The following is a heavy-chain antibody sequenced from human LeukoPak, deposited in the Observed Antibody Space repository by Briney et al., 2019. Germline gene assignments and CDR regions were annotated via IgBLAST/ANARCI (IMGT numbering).Heavy chain of an antibody. CDR2: MNPNSGNT. CDR3: ARAGDTMVRGESDY. Sequence: GASVKVSCKASGYTFTSYDINWVRQATGQGLEWMGWMNPNSGNTGYAQKFQGRVTMTRNTSISTAYMELSSLRSEDTAVYYRARAGDTMVRGESDYWGQGTLVTVSS. CDR1: GYTFTSYD. D-gene: IGHD3-10*01. J-gene: IGHJ4*02. V-gene: IGHV1-8*01.